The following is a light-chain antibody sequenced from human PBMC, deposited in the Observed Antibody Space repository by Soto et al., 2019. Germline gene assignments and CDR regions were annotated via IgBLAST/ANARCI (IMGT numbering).Light chain of an antibody. Sequence: QSALTQPASVSGSPGQSITISCTGTSSDVGGYNYVSWYQQHPGKAPKLMIYDVSNRPSGVSNRSSGSKSGNTSSLTISGLQAEDEGDYYCSSYTSSSTPVFGGGTKLTVL. CDR1: SSDVGGYNY. CDR3: SSYTSSSTPV. CDR2: DVS. J-gene: IGLJ2*01. V-gene: IGLV2-14*01.